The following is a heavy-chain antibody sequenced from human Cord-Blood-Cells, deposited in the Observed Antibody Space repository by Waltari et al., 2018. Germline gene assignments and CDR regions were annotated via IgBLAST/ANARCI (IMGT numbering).Heavy chain of an antibody. CDR1: GGSISSSSYY. CDR3: ARHDIAAAGTSYAFDI. Sequence: QLQLQESGPGLVKPSETLSPPCTVSGGSISSSSYYWGWIRQPPGKGLEWIGSIYYSGSTYYNPSLKSRVTISVDTSKNQFSLKLSSVTAADTAVYYCARHDIAAAGTSYAFDIWGQGTMVTVSS. D-gene: IGHD6-13*01. CDR2: IYYSGST. J-gene: IGHJ3*02. V-gene: IGHV4-39*07.